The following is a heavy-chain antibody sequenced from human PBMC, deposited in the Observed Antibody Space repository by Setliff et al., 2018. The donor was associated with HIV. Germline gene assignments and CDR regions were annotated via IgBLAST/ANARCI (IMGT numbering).Heavy chain of an antibody. CDR1: GGSFSGYY. D-gene: IGHD3-9*01. CDR2: INHSGST. V-gene: IGHV4-34*01. Sequence: NPSETLSLTCAVYGGSFSGYYWSWIRQPPGKGLEWIGEINHSGSTNYNPSLKSRGTISVDTSKNQFSLKLSSVTAADTAVYYCARGRALGYDILTGYYKRGYYYMDVWGKGTTVTVSS. J-gene: IGHJ6*03. CDR3: ARGRALGYDILTGYYKRGYYYMDV.